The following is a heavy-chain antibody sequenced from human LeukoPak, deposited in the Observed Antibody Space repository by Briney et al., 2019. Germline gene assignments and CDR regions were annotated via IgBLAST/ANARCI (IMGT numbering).Heavy chain of an antibody. CDR3: ARDGRYYYAFDI. CDR2: IYYSGST. J-gene: IGHJ3*02. V-gene: IGHV4-39*07. CDR1: GGSMSSSSYY. Sequence: KSSETLSLTCTVSGGSMSSSSYYWGWSRQPPGKGREWIGRIYYSGSTYYNPSRKSRVTISVDTSKNQFSLKLSSVPAADPAVYYCARDGRYYYAFDIWGQGTMVTVSS. D-gene: IGHD1-26*01.